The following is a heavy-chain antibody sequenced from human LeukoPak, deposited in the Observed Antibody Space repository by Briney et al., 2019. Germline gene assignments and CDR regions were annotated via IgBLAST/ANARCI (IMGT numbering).Heavy chain of an antibody. Sequence: SETLSLTCTVSGGSISSSSYYWGWIRQPPGKGLEWIGSIYYSGSTYYNPSLKSRVTISVDTSKNQFSLKLSSVTAADTAVYYCARRGGYCSSTSCYARPISGWFDPWGQGTLVTVSS. CDR3: ARRGGYCSSTSCYARPISGWFDP. J-gene: IGHJ5*02. V-gene: IGHV4-39*07. D-gene: IGHD2-2*01. CDR2: IYYSGST. CDR1: GGSISSSSYY.